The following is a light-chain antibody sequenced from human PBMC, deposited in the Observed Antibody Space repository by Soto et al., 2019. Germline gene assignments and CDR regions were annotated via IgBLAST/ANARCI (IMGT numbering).Light chain of an antibody. V-gene: IGLV2-14*01. CDR1: SSDVGDYNF. CDR2: DVS. J-gene: IGLJ2*01. Sequence: QSVLTQPASVSGSPGQAITISCTGTSSDVGDYNFVSWYQQYPGKAPKLMIYDVSNRPSGVSNRFSGSKSGNTASLTISGLQAEYEADYYCSSYRSSSTQVVFGGGTKLTVL. CDR3: SSYRSSSTQVV.